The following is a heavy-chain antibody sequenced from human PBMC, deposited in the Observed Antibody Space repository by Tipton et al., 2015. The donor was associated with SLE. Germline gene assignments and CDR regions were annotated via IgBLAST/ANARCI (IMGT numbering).Heavy chain of an antibody. V-gene: IGHV4-4*08. CDR3: ARGRLVRGDYFFDY. Sequence: TLSLTCTVSGGSISSYYWRWIRQPPGKGLEWIGYIYTSGSTNYNPSLTSRVTISVDTSKNQFSLKLSSVTAADTAVYYCARGRLVRGDYFFDYWGQGTLVTVSS. D-gene: IGHD3-10*01. CDR1: GGSISSYY. CDR2: IYTSGST. J-gene: IGHJ4*02.